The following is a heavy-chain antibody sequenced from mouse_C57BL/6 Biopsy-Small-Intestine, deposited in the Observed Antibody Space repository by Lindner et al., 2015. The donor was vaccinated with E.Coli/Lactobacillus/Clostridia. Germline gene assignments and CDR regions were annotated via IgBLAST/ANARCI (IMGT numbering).Heavy chain of an antibody. D-gene: IGHD1-1*02. J-gene: IGHJ1*01. CDR1: VGTFSSTE. CDR3: ARRPCSGGTCYSQYYSYMDV. Sequence: SVKVSCKASVGTFSSTEINWVRQAPGQGLEWVGGIIPIFGTTNSAPRFHDRVTITADKSTNTAYMEVFSLTSDDTAVYYCARRPCSGGTCYSQYYSYMDVWGEGTAVTVAS. V-gene: IGHV1S126*01. CDR2: IIPIFGTT.